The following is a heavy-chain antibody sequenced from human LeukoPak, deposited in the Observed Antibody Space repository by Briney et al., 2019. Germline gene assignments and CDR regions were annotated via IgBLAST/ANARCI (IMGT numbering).Heavy chain of an antibody. V-gene: IGHV4-39*07. D-gene: IGHD5-24*01. Sequence: SETLSLTCTVSGGSISSSSYYWGWIRQPPGKGLEWIGSIYYSGSTYYNPSLKSRVTISVDTSKNQFSLKLSSVTAADTAVYYCARDGGDGYNYYFGYWGQGTLVTVSS. CDR3: ARDGGDGYNYYFGY. CDR1: GGSISSSSYY. J-gene: IGHJ4*02. CDR2: IYYSGST.